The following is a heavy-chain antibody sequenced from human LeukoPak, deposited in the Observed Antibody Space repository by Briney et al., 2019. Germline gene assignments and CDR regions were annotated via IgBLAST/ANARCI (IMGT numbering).Heavy chain of an antibody. CDR2: IHTSGST. CDR1: GGSISSYY. J-gene: IGHJ3*02. CDR3: ARAALNDAFDI. V-gene: IGHV4-4*07. Sequence: SETLSLTRTVSGGSISSYYWSWIRQPAGKGLEWIGRIHTSGSTNYNPSLNSRVTMSVDTSKNQFSLKLSSVTAADTAVYYCARAALNDAFDIWDQGTVVTVSS.